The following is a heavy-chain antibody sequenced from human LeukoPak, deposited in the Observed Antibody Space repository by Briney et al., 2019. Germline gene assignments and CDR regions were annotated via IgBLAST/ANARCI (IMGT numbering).Heavy chain of an antibody. CDR3: ARGAKYYDSSGYRVAYYYYGMDV. CDR2: IYYSGST. D-gene: IGHD3-22*01. CDR1: GGSISSGGYY. J-gene: IGHJ6*02. Sequence: SETLSLTCTVSGGSISSGGYYWSWIRQHPGKGLEWMGYIYYSGSTYYNPSLKSRVTISVDTSKNQFSLKLSSVTAADTAVYYCARGAKYYDSSGYRVAYYYYGMDVWGQGTTVTVSS. V-gene: IGHV4-31*03.